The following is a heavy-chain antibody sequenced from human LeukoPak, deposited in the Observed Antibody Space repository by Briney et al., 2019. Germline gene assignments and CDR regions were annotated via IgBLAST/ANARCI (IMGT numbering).Heavy chain of an antibody. CDR3: ARLGDSWSGSYYFDY. CDR1: GYSFTSYW. D-gene: IGHD3-3*01. Sequence: GESLKISCKGSGYSFTSYWIGWVRQMPGKGLEWMGIIYPGDSDTRYSPSFQGQVTISADKSISTAYLQWGSLKASDTAMYYCARLGDSWSGSYYFDYWGQGTLVTVSS. CDR2: IYPGDSDT. J-gene: IGHJ4*02. V-gene: IGHV5-51*01.